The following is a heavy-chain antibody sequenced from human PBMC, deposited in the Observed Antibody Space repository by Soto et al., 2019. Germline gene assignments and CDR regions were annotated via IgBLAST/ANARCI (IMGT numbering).Heavy chain of an antibody. Sequence: EVHLVESGGGLVQPGRSLRLSCTASGFTFDDYAMHWVRQVPGKGLEWVSSISGNSGNIVYADSVKGRFTISRDSANNSLYLQMSSLRTEATALYYCAKGAVTSIFGYFDYWGQGTLVTVSS. CDR1: GFTFDDYA. V-gene: IGHV3-9*01. CDR2: ISGNSGNI. CDR3: AKGAVTSIFGYFDY. J-gene: IGHJ4*02. D-gene: IGHD3-3*01.